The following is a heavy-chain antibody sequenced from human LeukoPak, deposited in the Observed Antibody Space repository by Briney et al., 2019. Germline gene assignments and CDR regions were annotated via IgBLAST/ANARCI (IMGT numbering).Heavy chain of an antibody. Sequence: ASVKVSCKASGYTFTSYTLHWVRQAPGQRLEWMGRINAGNGNTKYSQKFQGRVTIIRDTSASTAYMEVSSLRSEDTAVYYCARARWELPELDYWGQGTLVTVSS. CDR1: GYTFTSYT. CDR3: ARARWELPELDY. D-gene: IGHD1-26*01. CDR2: INAGNGNT. J-gene: IGHJ4*02. V-gene: IGHV1-3*01.